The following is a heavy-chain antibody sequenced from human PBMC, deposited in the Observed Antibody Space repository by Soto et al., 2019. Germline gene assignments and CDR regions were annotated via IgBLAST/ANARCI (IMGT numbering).Heavy chain of an antibody. D-gene: IGHD2-15*01. CDR2: ISGSGGST. CDR1: GFTFSSYA. Sequence: GGSLRLSCAASGFTFSSYAMSWVRQAPGKGLEWVSAISGSGGSTYYADSVKGRFTISRDNSKNTLYLQMNSLRAEDTAVYYCATSRETDCSGGSCYLLDYWGQGTLVTVSS. CDR3: ATSRETDCSGGSCYLLDY. V-gene: IGHV3-23*01. J-gene: IGHJ4*02.